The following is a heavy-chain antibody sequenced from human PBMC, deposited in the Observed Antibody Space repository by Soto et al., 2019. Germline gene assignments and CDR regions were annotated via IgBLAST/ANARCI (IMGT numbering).Heavy chain of an antibody. J-gene: IGHJ4*02. CDR3: AKGNGGSPYGAFDY. CDR1: GFTFSTYG. Sequence: GGSLRLSCAVSGFTFSTYGMHWVRQAPGKGLEWVAVISYDGSDKYYADSVKGRFTISRDTSKNALFLQMNSLRAEDTAVYYCAKGNGGSPYGAFDYWGQGTQVTVS. CDR2: ISYDGSDK. V-gene: IGHV3-30*18. D-gene: IGHD1-26*01.